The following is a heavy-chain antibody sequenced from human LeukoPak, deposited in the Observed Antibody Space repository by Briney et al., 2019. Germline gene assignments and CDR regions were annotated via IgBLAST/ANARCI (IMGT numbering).Heavy chain of an antibody. V-gene: IGHV4-59*01. CDR3: SRGGAYYDILTGYLAYYYYGMDV. Sequence: PSETLSLTCTVSGGSISSYYWSWMRQPPGKGLEWIGYIYYSGSTYYNPSLKSRVTISVDTSKNQFSLKLSSVTAADTAVYYCSRGGAYYDILTGYLAYYYYGMDVWGQGTTVTVSS. CDR1: GGSISSYY. J-gene: IGHJ6*02. CDR2: IYYSGST. D-gene: IGHD3-9*01.